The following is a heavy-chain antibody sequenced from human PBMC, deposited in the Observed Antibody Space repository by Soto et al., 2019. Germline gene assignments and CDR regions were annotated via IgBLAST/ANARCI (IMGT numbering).Heavy chain of an antibody. J-gene: IGHJ4*02. Sequence: GGSLRLSCAASGFTFSSYAMSWVRQAPGKGLEWVSAISGSGGSTYYADSVKGRFTISRDNSKNTLYLQMNSLRAEDTAVYYCAKGVGGVSYYYGSGSPIDYWGQGTLVTVSS. CDR1: GFTFSSYA. CDR2: ISGSGGST. V-gene: IGHV3-23*01. CDR3: AKGVGGVSYYYGSGSPIDY. D-gene: IGHD3-10*01.